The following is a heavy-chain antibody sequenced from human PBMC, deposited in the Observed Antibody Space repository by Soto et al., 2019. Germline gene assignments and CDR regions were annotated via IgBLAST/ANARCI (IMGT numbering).Heavy chain of an antibody. J-gene: IGHJ4*02. CDR3: ASLVSGSYQRRDDY. D-gene: IGHD1-26*01. V-gene: IGHV3-30-3*01. Sequence: LRLSCAASGFTFNTYAMHWVRQAPGKGLEWVALISYDGSNKYYADSVKGRFTISRDNSKNTLYLQMNSLRAEDTAVYYCASLVSGSYQRRDDYWGQGTLVTGSS. CDR2: ISYDGSNK. CDR1: GFTFNTYA.